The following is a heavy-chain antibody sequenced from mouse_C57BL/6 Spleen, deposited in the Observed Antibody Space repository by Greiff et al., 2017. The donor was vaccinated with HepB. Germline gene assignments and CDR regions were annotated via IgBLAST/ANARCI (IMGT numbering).Heavy chain of an antibody. CDR3: ARGEVTGTADY. V-gene: IGHV1-50*01. J-gene: IGHJ2*01. CDR2: IDPSDSYT. D-gene: IGHD4-1*01. CDR1: GYTFTSYW. Sequence: VQLQQSGAELVKPGASVKLSCKASGYTFTSYWMQWVKQRPGQGLEWIGEIDPSDSYTNYNQKFKGKATLTVDTSSSTAYMQLSSLTSEDSAVYYCARGEVTGTADYWGQGTTLTVSS.